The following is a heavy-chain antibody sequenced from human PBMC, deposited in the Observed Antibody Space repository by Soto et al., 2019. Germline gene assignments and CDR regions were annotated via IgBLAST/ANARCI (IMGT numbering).Heavy chain of an antibody. V-gene: IGHV1-18*01. CDR1: GYTFTSYG. CDR2: ISAYNGNT. D-gene: IGHD4-17*01. Sequence: QVQLVQSGAEVKKPGASVKVSCKASGYTFTSYGISWVRQAPGQGLEWMGWISAYNGNTNYAQKLQGRVTMTTDTSTSTAYMELRSRRSDDTAVYYCARVGGDKALPYYYYGMDVWGQGTTVTVSS. CDR3: ARVGGDKALPYYYYGMDV. J-gene: IGHJ6*02.